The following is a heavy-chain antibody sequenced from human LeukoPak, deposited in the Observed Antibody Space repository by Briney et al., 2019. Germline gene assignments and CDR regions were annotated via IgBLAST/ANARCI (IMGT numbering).Heavy chain of an antibody. Sequence: SDTLSLTCVVSGYSISSNNWWGWIRQPPGKGLEWVAYIYSSGSTNYNPSLKSRLTISIDTSKKQFSLKMSSVTAADTALYYCARLPAARLISGAFDIWGQGTMVTVSS. D-gene: IGHD1-20*01. CDR1: GYSISSNNW. V-gene: IGHV4-28*01. J-gene: IGHJ3*02. CDR3: ARLPAARLISGAFDI. CDR2: IYSSGST.